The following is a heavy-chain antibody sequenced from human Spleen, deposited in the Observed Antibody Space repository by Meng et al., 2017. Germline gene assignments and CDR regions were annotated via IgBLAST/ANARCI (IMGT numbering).Heavy chain of an antibody. CDR1: GGSFSDYY. V-gene: IGHV4-34*01. D-gene: IGHD4-11*01. CDR2: INHSGST. CDR3: ARGPTTMAHDFDY. J-gene: IGHJ4*02. Sequence: QGQLQQWGAGLLKPSETLSLTCVVSGGSFSDYYWSWIRQPPGKGLEWIGEINHSGSTNYNPSLESRATISVDTSQNSLSLKLSSVTAADSAVYYCARGPTTMAHDFDYWGQGTLVTVSS.